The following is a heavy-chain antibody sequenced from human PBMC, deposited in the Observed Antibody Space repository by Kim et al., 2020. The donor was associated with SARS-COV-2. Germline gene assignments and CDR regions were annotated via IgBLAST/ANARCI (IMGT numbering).Heavy chain of an antibody. CDR3: ARETDILTGYFL. V-gene: IGHV5-51*01. D-gene: IGHD3-9*01. Sequence: TYSPAVQGQVTISADKSISTAYLQWSSLKASDTAMYYCARETDILTGYFLWGQGTLVTVSS. J-gene: IGHJ4*02.